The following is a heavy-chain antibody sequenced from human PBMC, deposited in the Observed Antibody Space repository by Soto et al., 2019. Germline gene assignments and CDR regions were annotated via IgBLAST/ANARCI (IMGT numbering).Heavy chain of an antibody. CDR2: IYHSGYT. CDR3: ARDSLTGNYFDP. J-gene: IGHJ5*02. Sequence: QLQLQESGSGLVKPSQTLSLTCAVSGGSISSGGYAWNWIRQPPGKGLEWIGYIYHSGYTSYNPSLKSRVTISVDKSKNQFSLKLSFVTAADMAVYYCARDSLTGNYFDPWGQGTLVTVSS. V-gene: IGHV4-30-2*01. D-gene: IGHD1-7*01. CDR1: GGSISSGGYA.